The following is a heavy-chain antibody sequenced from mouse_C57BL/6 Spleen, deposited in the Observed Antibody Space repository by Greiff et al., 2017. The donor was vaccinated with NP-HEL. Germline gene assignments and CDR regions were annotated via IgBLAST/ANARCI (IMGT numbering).Heavy chain of an antibody. J-gene: IGHJ2*01. Sequence: QVQLKQSGAELVKPGASVKLSCKASGYTFTEYTIHWVKQRSGQGLEWIGWVYPGSGSIKYNEKFKDKATLTADKSSSTVYMEISRLTSEDYAVYFCARHEEVPTMVTFFDYWGQGTTLTVSS. D-gene: IGHD2-9*01. CDR2: VYPGSGSI. V-gene: IGHV1-62-2*01. CDR3: ARHEEVPTMVTFFDY. CDR1: GYTFTEYT.